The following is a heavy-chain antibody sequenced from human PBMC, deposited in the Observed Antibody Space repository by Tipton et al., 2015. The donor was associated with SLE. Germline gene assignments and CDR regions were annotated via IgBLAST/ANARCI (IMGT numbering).Heavy chain of an antibody. CDR3: AREKYGTYLDVLDF. CDR1: GFTFSNYG. D-gene: IGHD1-26*01. J-gene: IGHJ3*01. CDR2: IWYDGSNK. V-gene: IGHV3-33*08. Sequence: RSLRLSCAASGFTFSNYGMHWVRQAPGKGLEWVAVIWYDGSNKYYADSVKGRFTISRDNAKNTLYLQMNSLRAEDTAVYYCAREKYGTYLDVLDFWGQGTTVTVSS.